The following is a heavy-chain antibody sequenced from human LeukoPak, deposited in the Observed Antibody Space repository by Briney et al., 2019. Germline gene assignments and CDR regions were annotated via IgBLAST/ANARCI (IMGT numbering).Heavy chain of an antibody. D-gene: IGHD5-18*01. CDR1: GFSFSSYW. CDR3: TRDAETSMFD. V-gene: IGHV3-74*01. J-gene: IGHJ4*02. CDR2: IKNDGSGT. Sequence: GGSLRLSCAGSGFSFSSYWMHWVRQVPGKGLAWVSRIKNDGSGTTYADSVKGRFTISRDNAKNTLYLQMNSLRVEDTAIYYCTRDAETSMFDWGQGTLVTVSS.